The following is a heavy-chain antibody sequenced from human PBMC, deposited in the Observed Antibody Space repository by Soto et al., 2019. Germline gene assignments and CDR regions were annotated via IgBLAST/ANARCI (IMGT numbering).Heavy chain of an antibody. J-gene: IGHJ4*02. CDR3: ASVGRSGYDSKYFDY. CDR1: GDSVSSNSAA. Sequence: SQNLSLTCAISGDSVSSNSAAWNWIRQSPSRGLEWLGRTYYGSKWYNDYAVSVKSRITINPDTSKNQFSLQLNSVTPEDTAVYYCASVGRSGYDSKYFDYWGQGTLVTVSS. CDR2: TYYGSKWYN. V-gene: IGHV6-1*01. D-gene: IGHD5-12*01.